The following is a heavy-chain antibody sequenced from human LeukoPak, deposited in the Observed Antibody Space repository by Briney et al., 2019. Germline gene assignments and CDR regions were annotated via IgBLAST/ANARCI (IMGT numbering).Heavy chain of an antibody. Sequence: ASVKVSCKASGYTFTSYGISWVRQAPGQGLEWMGWISAYNGNTNYAQKLQGRVTMTTDTSTSTAYMELRSLRSDDTAVYYCARVAGGRIWSGYSHYDYYYYMDVWGKGTTVTVSS. J-gene: IGHJ6*03. CDR1: GYTFTSYG. V-gene: IGHV1-18*01. D-gene: IGHD3-3*01. CDR2: ISAYNGNT. CDR3: ARVAGGRIWSGYSHYDYYYYMDV.